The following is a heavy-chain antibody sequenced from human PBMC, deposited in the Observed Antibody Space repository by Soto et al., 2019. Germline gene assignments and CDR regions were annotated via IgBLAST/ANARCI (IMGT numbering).Heavy chain of an antibody. J-gene: IGHJ4*02. CDR3: AKDGGGGFIAGIDY. CDR1: GFTFSSYA. D-gene: IGHD3-16*01. CDR2: IRGSGDTT. Sequence: EVQLLESGGGLVQTGGSLRLSCAASGFTFSSYAMTWVRQAPGKGLEWVSAIRGSGDTTYYADSVKGRFTISRDNSKNTLYLQMNSLRAEDTAVYYCAKDGGGGFIAGIDYWGQGTLVTVSS. V-gene: IGHV3-23*01.